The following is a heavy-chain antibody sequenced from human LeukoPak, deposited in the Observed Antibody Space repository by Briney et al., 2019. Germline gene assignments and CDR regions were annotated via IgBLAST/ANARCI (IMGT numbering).Heavy chain of an antibody. J-gene: IGHJ4*02. CDR1: GFTFSSYA. D-gene: IGHD3-22*01. CDR2: ISGSGGST. Sequence: GASLRLSCAASGFTFSSYAMSWVRQAPGKGLEWVSAISGSGGSTYYADSVKGRFTISRDNSKNTLYLQMNSLRAEDTAVYYCAKLLHYYDSSDYYHHFDYWGQGTLVTVSS. V-gene: IGHV3-23*01. CDR3: AKLLHYYDSSDYYHHFDY.